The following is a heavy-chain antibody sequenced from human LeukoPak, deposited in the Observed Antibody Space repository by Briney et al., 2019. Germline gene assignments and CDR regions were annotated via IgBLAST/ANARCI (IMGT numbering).Heavy chain of an antibody. J-gene: IGHJ6*02. Sequence: GGSLRLSCAASGFTFSSYGMHWVRQAPGKGLECVAVISYDGSNKYYADSVKGRFTVSRDNSKNTLYLQMNSLRAEDTAVYYCARDDGSGSYSLYYYYGMDVWGQGTTVTVSS. D-gene: IGHD3-10*01. V-gene: IGHV3-30*03. CDR3: ARDDGSGSYSLYYYYGMDV. CDR1: GFTFSSYG. CDR2: ISYDGSNK.